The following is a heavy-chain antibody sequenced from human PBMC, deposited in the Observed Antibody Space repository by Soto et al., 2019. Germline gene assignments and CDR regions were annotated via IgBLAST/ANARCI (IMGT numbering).Heavy chain of an antibody. J-gene: IGHJ4*02. D-gene: IGHD5-12*01. CDR1: GGTFSSYA. CDR3: ASGGIVATRLGFDY. V-gene: IGHV1-69*13. CDR2: IIPIFGTA. Sequence: SVKVSCKASGGTFSSYAISWVLQAPGQGLEWMGGIIPIFGTANYAQKFQGRVTITADESTSTAYMELSSLRSEDTAVYYCASGGIVATRLGFDYWGQGTLVTVSS.